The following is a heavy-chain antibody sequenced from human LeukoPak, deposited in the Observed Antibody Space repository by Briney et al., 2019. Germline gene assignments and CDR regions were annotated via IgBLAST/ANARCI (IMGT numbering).Heavy chain of an antibody. CDR1: GFTFNSYW. D-gene: IGHD4-11*01. V-gene: IGHV3-7*03. Sequence: PGGSLRLSCAASGFTFNSYWMSWVRQAPGKGLEWVANIKQDGSEKYYVDSVKGRFTISRDNAKNSLNLQMNSLRAEDTDVYYCARSRLHHDYWGQGTLVTVSS. CDR3: ARSRLHHDY. J-gene: IGHJ4*02. CDR2: IKQDGSEK.